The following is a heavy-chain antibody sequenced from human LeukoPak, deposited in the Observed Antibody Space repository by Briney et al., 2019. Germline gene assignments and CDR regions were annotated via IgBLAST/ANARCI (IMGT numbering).Heavy chain of an antibody. CDR3: ARGETYDRSGYYSFGHDY. CDR1: GFTVSSNY. J-gene: IGHJ4*02. Sequence: GGSLRLSCAASGFTVSSNYMSWVRQAPGKGLEWVSLIYSGGSTYYADSVKGRFTISRDNSKNTLYLQMNSLRAEDTAVYYCARGETYDRSGYYSFGHDYWGQGTLVTVSS. CDR2: IYSGGST. V-gene: IGHV3-53*01. D-gene: IGHD3-22*01.